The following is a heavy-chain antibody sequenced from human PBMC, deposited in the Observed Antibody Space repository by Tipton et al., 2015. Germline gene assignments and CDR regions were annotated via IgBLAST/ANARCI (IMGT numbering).Heavy chain of an antibody. CDR1: SDSISKYY. V-gene: IGHV4-59*01. CDR3: ARARGRHGGLFDS. Sequence: TLSLTCSVSSDSISKYYWSWIRQPPGKELQWIGYIQYSGGTNYNPSLESRVSMSVDTSKTRFSLEMRSVTATDTAVYYCARARGRHGGLFDSWGQGTLVTVSS. J-gene: IGHJ4*02. D-gene: IGHD4-23*01. CDR2: IQYSGGT.